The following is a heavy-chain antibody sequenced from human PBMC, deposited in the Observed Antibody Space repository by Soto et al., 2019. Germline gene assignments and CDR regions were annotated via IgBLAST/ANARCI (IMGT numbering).Heavy chain of an antibody. D-gene: IGHD1-26*01. J-gene: IGHJ4*02. V-gene: IGHV3-7*01. Sequence: PGGYLRLSCAASGFTFSSYWMTWVRQAPGKGLEWVANIKQDGSEKYYVDSVRGRFTMSRDNAKNSLYLQMNSLRAEDTAVYYCARVVGATQMDFDYWGRGTLVTVSS. CDR3: ARVVGATQMDFDY. CDR1: GFTFSSYW. CDR2: IKQDGSEK.